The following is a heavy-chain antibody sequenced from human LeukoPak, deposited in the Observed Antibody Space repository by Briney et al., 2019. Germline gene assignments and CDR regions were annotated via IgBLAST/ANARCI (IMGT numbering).Heavy chain of an antibody. V-gene: IGHV1-69*13. D-gene: IGHD5-24*01. CDR2: IIPIFGTA. Sequence: GASVKVSCKASGGTFSSYAISWVRQAPGQGLEWMGGIIPIFGTANYAQKFQGRVTITADESTSTAYMELRSLRSDDTAVYYCARGLQENLAWLKAFSAFDFWGQGTMVTVSS. CDR1: GGTFSSYA. J-gene: IGHJ3*01. CDR3: ARGLQENLAWLKAFSAFDF.